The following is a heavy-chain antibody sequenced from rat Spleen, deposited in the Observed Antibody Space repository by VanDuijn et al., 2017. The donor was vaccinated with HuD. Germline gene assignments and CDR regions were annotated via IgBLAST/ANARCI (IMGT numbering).Heavy chain of an antibody. Sequence: EVQLVESGGGLVQPGRSLKLSCAASGFIFSDYYMAWVRQAPKKGLEWVASISSDGGRNFYRDSVKGRFTVSRENTESTLYLLMDSLRSEDTATYYCVRQDTSGYSNWFTYWGQGTLVTVSS. D-gene: IGHD4-3*01. V-gene: IGHV5S10*01. CDR2: ISSDGGRN. CDR1: GFIFSDYY. J-gene: IGHJ3*01. CDR3: VRQDTSGYSNWFTY.